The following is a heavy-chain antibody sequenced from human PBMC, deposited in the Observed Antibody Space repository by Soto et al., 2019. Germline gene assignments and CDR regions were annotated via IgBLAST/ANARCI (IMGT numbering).Heavy chain of an antibody. V-gene: IGHV1-69*01. D-gene: IGHD3-10*01. CDR3: ARVTSMVRGVIDNGFDP. CDR2: VIPMYGPA. CDR1: RGTFSSYA. J-gene: IGHJ5*02. Sequence: QVPLVQSGAEVKKPGSSVTVSCKDSRGTFSSYAIHWVRQAPGQGLEWMGGVIPMYGPAKYAQRFQGRVTITADESTTTVYMELTSLTSQDTAGYYCARVTSMVRGVIDNGFDPWGHGTLVTVSS.